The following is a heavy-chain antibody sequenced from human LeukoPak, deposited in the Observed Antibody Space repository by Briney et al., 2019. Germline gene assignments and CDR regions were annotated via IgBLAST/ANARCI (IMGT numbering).Heavy chain of an antibody. D-gene: IGHD4-17*01. V-gene: IGHV1-69*06. CDR3: ASSHDYGDYVRWFDP. CDR1: GGTFSSYA. Sequence: ASAKVSCNASGGTFSSYAISWVRQAPGQGLEWMGGIIPIFGTANYAQKFQGRVTITADKSTSTAYMELSSLRSEDTAVYYCASSHDYGDYVRWFDPWGQGTLVTVSS. CDR2: IIPIFGTA. J-gene: IGHJ5*02.